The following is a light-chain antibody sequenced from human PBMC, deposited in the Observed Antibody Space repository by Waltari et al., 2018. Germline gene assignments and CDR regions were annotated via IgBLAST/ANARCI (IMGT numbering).Light chain of an antibody. V-gene: IGKV1-6*02. CDR2: GAS. CDR1: QGIRVE. J-gene: IGKJ1*01. CDR3: LQDYIYPRT. Sequence: AIQLTQSPSSLSASVGDKVTITCRASQGIRVELAWYQQKPGKAPKLLIYGASSLQSGVPSRFSGGASGSDFTLTISSLQPEDSATYYCLQDYIYPRTFGQGTKVELK.